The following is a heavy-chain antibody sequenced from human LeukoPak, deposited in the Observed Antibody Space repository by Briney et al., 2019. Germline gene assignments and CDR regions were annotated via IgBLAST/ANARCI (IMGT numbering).Heavy chain of an antibody. J-gene: IGHJ4*02. D-gene: IGHD3-3*02. V-gene: IGHV3-30-3*01. CDR3: ARELAGGGLDY. CDR1: GFTFSSYA. CDR2: ISYDGSNK. Sequence: PGGSVRLSCAASGFTFSSYAMHWVRQAPGKGLEWVAVISYDGSNKYYADSVKGRFTISRDNSKNTLYLQMNSLRAEDTAVYYCARELAGGGLDYWGQGTLVTVSS.